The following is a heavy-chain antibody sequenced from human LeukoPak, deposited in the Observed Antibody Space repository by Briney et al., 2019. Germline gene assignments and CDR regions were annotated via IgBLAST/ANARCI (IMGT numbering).Heavy chain of an antibody. CDR2: IEQDGSEK. D-gene: IGHD2-2*01. Sequence: PGGSLRLSCAASGFSFSDYWMSWVRQTPGKGLEWVASIEQDGSEKNYVDSVEGRFTISRDNAKNSLYLQMNNLRAGDTAVYYCARASVLGPNTDYWGQGTLVTVSS. CDR3: ARASVLGPNTDY. CDR1: GFSFSDYW. J-gene: IGHJ4*02. V-gene: IGHV3-7*01.